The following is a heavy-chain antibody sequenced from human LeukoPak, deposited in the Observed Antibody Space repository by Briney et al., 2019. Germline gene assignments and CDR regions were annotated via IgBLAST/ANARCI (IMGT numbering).Heavy chain of an antibody. D-gene: IGHD3-3*01. CDR1: GGSISSGSYY. CDR3: ARDRDSTTIFGVVTREDCFDP. CDR2: IYTSGST. Sequence: SETLSLTCTVSGGSISSGSYYWNWIRQPAGKGVEWIGRIYTSGSTNYNPSLKSRVTISVDASRNQFSLKLDSVTAADTAMYYCARDRDSTTIFGVVTREDCFDPWGQGTLVTVSS. J-gene: IGHJ5*02. V-gene: IGHV4-61*02.